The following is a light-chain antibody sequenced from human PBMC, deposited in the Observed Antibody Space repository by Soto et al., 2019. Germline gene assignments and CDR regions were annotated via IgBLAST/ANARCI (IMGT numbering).Light chain of an antibody. CDR2: DVS. Sequence: QSALTQPASVSGSPGQSITISCTGTSSDVGGYNYVSWYQHHPGKAPQLMIYDVSNRPSGVSNRFSGSKSCNRASLTIAGLQDGGVAGYYCSSYTSSSTLYVFGTGTKLTVL. V-gene: IGLV2-14*03. CDR1: SSDVGGYNY. CDR3: SSYTSSSTLYV. J-gene: IGLJ1*01.